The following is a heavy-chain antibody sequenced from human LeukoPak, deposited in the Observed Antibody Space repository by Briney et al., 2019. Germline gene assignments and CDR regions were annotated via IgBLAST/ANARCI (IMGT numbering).Heavy chain of an antibody. V-gene: IGHV4-59*01. CDR3: ARDLRLGDLSFYTEGWFDP. CDR2: RHYTGST. CDR1: SGSISSYY. Sequence: SETLSLTCTVSSGSISSYYWSWIRQPPGKGLEWIGYRHYTGSTNYNPSLRSRVTMSVDTSKNQFSLKLSSVTAADTAVYYCARDLRLGDLSFYTEGWFDPWGQGTLVTVSS. J-gene: IGHJ5*02. D-gene: IGHD3-16*02.